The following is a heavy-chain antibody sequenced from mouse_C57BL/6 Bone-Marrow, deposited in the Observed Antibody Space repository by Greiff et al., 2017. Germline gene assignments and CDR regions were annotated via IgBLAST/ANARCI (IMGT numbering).Heavy chain of an antibody. CDR1: GYTFTSYW. CDR2: INPSSGYT. CDR3: ARWWDWYFDV. Sequence: QVQLQQSGAELAKPGASVKLSCKASGYTFTSYWTHWVKQRPGQGLEWIGYINPSSGYTKYNQKFKDKATLTADKSSSTAYLQLSSLTYEDSAVYYCARWWDWYFDVWGKGTTVTVSS. D-gene: IGHD1-1*02. V-gene: IGHV1-7*01. J-gene: IGHJ1*03.